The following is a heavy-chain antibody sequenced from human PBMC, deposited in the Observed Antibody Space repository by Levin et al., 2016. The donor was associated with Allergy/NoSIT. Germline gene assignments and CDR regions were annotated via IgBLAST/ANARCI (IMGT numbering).Heavy chain of an antibody. CDR1: GGSISSNYW. CDR2: VSCGGT. V-gene: IGHV4-4*02. J-gene: IGHJ4*02. D-gene: IGHD3-10*01. Sequence: SETLSLTCTVSGGSISSNYWWHWVRQPPREGAGVDWGDVSCGGTHYNPSLKSRVTISIDKPNNRFSLRLTSLTAADTAVYYCARDGSGSYYHALLDSWGQGTLVTVSS. CDR3: ARDGSGSYYHALLDS.